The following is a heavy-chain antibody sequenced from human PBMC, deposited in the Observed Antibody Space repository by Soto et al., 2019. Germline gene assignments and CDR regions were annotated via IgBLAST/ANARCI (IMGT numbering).Heavy chain of an antibody. D-gene: IGHD3-9*01. Sequence: SETLSLTCTVSGGSISSGGYYWSWIHQHPGKGLEWIGYIYYSGSTYYNPSLKSRVTISVDTSKNQFSLKLSSVTAADTAVYYCARNDYDILTGPNFFDYWGQGTLVTVS. CDR3: ARNDYDILTGPNFFDY. CDR2: IYYSGST. J-gene: IGHJ4*02. CDR1: GGSISSGGYY. V-gene: IGHV4-31*03.